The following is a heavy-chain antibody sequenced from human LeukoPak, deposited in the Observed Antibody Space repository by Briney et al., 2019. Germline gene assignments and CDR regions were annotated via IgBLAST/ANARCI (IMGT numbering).Heavy chain of an antibody. CDR3: AGFGVVIHDAFDI. D-gene: IGHD3-3*01. Sequence: PSETLSLTCTVSGGSISSYYWSWIRQPPGKGLEWIGYIYYSGSTNYNPSLKSRVTISVDTSKNQFSLKLSSVTAADTAVYYCAGFGVVIHDAFDIWGQGTMVTVSS. J-gene: IGHJ3*02. CDR1: GGSISSYY. CDR2: IYYSGST. V-gene: IGHV4-59*01.